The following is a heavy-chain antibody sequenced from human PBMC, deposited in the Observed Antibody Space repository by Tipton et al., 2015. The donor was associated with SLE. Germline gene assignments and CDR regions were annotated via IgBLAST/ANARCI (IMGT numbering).Heavy chain of an antibody. CDR3: ARDSVGGAFDC. J-gene: IGHJ4*02. CDR2: INHSGST. CDR1: GGSFSGYY. D-gene: IGHD1-26*01. Sequence: TLSLTCAVYGGSFSGYYWSWIRQPPGKGLEWIGEINHSGSTNYNPSLKSRVTISLDTSNNQFSLKVTSVTAADTAVYYCARDSVGGAFDCWGQGTLVTVSS. V-gene: IGHV4-34*01.